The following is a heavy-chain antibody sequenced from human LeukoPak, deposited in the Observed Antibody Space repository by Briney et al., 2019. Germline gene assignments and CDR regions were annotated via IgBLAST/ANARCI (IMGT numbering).Heavy chain of an antibody. CDR3: ARELTYYDILTGYSPTAWFDP. V-gene: IGHV4-30-4*01. D-gene: IGHD3-9*01. CDR2: IYYSGSS. CDR1: GGSISSGDYY. Sequence: PSQTLSLTCTASGGSISSGDYYWSWIRQPPGQGLEWIGYIYYSGSSYYNPSLKRRVTISVDTYKNQFSLKLSSVTAADTAVYYCARELTYYDILTGYSPTAWFDPWGQGTLVTVSS. J-gene: IGHJ5*02.